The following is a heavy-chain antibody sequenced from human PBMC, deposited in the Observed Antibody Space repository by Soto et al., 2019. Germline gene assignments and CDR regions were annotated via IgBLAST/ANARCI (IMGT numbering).Heavy chain of an antibody. V-gene: IGHV3-7*04. D-gene: IGHD6-19*01. CDR3: AKDHITGWKLDY. J-gene: IGHJ4*02. Sequence: DSVKGRFTVSRDNAKNTVYLQMDSLRAEDTAVYYCAKDHITGWKLDYWGPGALVTVSS.